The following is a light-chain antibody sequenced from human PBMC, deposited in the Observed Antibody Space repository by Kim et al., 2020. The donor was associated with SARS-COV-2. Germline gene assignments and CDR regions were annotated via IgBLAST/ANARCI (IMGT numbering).Light chain of an antibody. V-gene: IGKV1-33*01. Sequence: SASVGDRVTISCQASQDINNLLNWYQQKPGKAPKLLIYDASNLETGVPSRFSGSGSGTDFTFTISNLQPEDIATYYCQQYDNLLSFGPGTKVDIK. J-gene: IGKJ3*01. CDR2: DAS. CDR1: QDINNL. CDR3: QQYDNLLS.